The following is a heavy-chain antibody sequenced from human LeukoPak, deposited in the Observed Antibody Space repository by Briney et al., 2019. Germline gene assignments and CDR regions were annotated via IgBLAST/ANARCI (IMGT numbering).Heavy chain of an antibody. CDR2: ISSSGSII. CDR1: GFTFSSYE. D-gene: IGHD3-22*01. J-gene: IGHJ4*02. V-gene: IGHV3-48*03. Sequence: PGGSLRLSCAASGFTFSSYEMNWVRQAPGKGLEWVSYISSSGSIIYYADSVKGRFTISRDNAKNSLYLQMNSLRAEDTAVYYCARDKYYYENSGLQFDYWGQGTLVTVSS. CDR3: ARDKYYYENSGLQFDY.